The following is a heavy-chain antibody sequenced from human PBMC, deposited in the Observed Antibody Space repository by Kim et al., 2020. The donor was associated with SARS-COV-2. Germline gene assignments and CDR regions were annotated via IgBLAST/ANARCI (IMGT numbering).Heavy chain of an antibody. CDR2: ISVTAGVA. CDR1: GFTFNDYA. J-gene: IGHJ4*02. V-gene: IGHV3-23*01. D-gene: IGHD3-22*01. Sequence: GGSLRLSCAASGFTFNDYAMSWVRQVPGKGLEWVASISVTAGVANFADSVEGRFTISRDNSKNTLFLQMNSLRVEDTAIYYCAKNQKRSDSSACDSWGQG. CDR3: AKNQKRSDSSACDS.